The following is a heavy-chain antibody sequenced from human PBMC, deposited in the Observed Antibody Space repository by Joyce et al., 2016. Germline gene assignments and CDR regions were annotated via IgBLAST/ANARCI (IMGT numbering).Heavy chain of an antibody. V-gene: IGHV3-53*01. CDR2: IYSGGTT. J-gene: IGHJ4*02. Sequence: EVQLVESGGGLIQPGGSLRLSCVVSGFSVSSNYMNWVRQAPGKGLGWVSVIYSGGTTCYAHSVKGRFTISRDNSKNTVYLQMDSLRVEDTAVYYCARDLKYCSASSCPNWGQGTLVTVSS. CDR1: GFSVSSNY. CDR3: ARDLKYCSASSCPN. D-gene: IGHD2-15*01.